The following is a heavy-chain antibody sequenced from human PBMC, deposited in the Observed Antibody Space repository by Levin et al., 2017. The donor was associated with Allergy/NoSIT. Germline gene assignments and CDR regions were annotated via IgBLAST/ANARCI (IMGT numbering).Heavy chain of an antibody. V-gene: IGHV1-24*01. Sequence: ASVKVSCKVSGYTLTELSMHWVRQAPGKGLEWMGGFDPEDGETIYAQKFQGRVTMTEDTSTDTAYMELSSLRSEDTAVYYCATVGGGGSSWYSNAFDIWGQGTMVTVSS. D-gene: IGHD6-13*01. CDR1: GYTLTELS. CDR2: FDPEDGET. CDR3: ATVGGGGSSWYSNAFDI. J-gene: IGHJ3*02.